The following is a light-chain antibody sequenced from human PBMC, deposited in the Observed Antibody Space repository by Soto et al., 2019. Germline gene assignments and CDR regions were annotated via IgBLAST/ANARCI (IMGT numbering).Light chain of an antibody. CDR2: EVS. Sequence: QSVLTQPASVSGSPGQSIAISCTVTSSDVGAYDFVSWYQQHPDKAPKLMIYEVSHRPSGVSYRFSGSKSVNTATLTISGLQAEDEADYYCSSYTTSSTRVFGTGTKLTVL. J-gene: IGLJ1*01. V-gene: IGLV2-14*03. CDR3: SSYTTSSTRV. CDR1: SSDVGAYDF.